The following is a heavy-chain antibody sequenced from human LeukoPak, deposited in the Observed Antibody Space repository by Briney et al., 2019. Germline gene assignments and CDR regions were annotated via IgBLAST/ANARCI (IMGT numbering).Heavy chain of an antibody. CDR1: GFTFSNHG. D-gene: IGHD1-26*01. J-gene: IGHJ6*03. CDR3: AKAPSGMNYYYYMDV. Sequence: GGTLRLSCAASGFTFSNHGMNWVRQAPGKGLEWVSGISPSGDITYYADSVKGRFTISRDNSKNTLYLQMNSLRAEDTAVYYCAKAPSGMNYYYYMDVWGKGTTVTISS. V-gene: IGHV3-23*01. CDR2: ISPSGDIT.